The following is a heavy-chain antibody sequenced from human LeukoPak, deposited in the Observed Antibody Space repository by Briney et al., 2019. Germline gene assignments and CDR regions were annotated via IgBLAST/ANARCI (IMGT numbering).Heavy chain of an antibody. V-gene: IGHV3-74*01. CDR3: VRDLILVDTPGDDFDY. D-gene: IGHD4-23*01. Sequence: GGSLRLSCAASGFTFSNYWMHWVRQVPGKGLGWVSRINVDGSVKSYADSVKGRFTISRDNAKNTVSLQMNSLRAEDTAVYYCVRDLILVDTPGDDFDYWGQGALVTVSS. J-gene: IGHJ4*02. CDR2: INVDGSVK. CDR1: GFTFSNYW.